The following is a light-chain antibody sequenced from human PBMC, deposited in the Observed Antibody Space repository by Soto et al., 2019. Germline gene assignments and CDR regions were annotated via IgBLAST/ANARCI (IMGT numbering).Light chain of an antibody. Sequence: EIGITKSPVTLSVSPGERATLSCRASQSVSSNLAWYQQKPGQAPRLLIYGASTRATGIPDRFSGSGSGTDFTITISRLEPEDFAVYYCQQYGSSGTFGQGTNVDIK. CDR3: QQYGSSGT. CDR2: GAS. CDR1: QSVSSN. V-gene: IGKV3-20*01. J-gene: IGKJ1*01.